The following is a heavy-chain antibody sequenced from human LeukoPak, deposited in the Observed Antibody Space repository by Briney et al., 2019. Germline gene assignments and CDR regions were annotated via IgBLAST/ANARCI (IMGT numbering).Heavy chain of an antibody. CDR2: IYYSGST. D-gene: IGHD6-13*01. Sequence: PSETLSLTCTVSGGSISSYYWSWIRQPPGKGLEWIGYIYYSGSTNYNPSLKSRVTISVDTSKNQFSLKLSSVTAADTAVYYCARGGRAAAVNFFDYWGQGTLVTVSS. J-gene: IGHJ4*02. CDR3: ARGGRAAAVNFFDY. CDR1: GGSISSYY. V-gene: IGHV4-59*01.